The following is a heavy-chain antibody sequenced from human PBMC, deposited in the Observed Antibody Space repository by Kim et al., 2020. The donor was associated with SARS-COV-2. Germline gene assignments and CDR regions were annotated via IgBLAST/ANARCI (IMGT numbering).Heavy chain of an antibody. J-gene: IGHJ4*02. CDR3: AKDLGYCSGGSCYDPSVVTAGSNY. V-gene: IGHV3-30*18. CDR2: ISYDGSNK. D-gene: IGHD2-15*01. Sequence: GGSLRLSCAASGFTFSSYGMHWVRQAPGKGLEWVAVISYDGSNKYYADSVKGRFTISRDNSKNTLYLQMNSLRAEDTAVYYCAKDLGYCSGGSCYDPSVVTAGSNYWGQGTLVTVSS. CDR1: GFTFSSYG.